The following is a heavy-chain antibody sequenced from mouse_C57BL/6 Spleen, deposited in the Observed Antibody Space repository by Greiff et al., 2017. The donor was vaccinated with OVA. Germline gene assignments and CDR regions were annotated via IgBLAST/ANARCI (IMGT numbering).Heavy chain of an antibody. CDR3: ARHDDYYGSSFFAY. CDR1: GFSLTSYG. J-gene: IGHJ3*01. D-gene: IGHD1-1*01. CDR2: IWSDGST. V-gene: IGHV2-6-1*01. Sequence: VKLVESGPGLVAPSQSLSITCTVSGFSLTSYGVHWVRQPPGKGLEWLVVIWSDGSTTYNSALKSRLSISKDNSKSQVFLKMNSLQTDDTAMYYCARHDDYYGSSFFAYWGQGTLVTVSA.